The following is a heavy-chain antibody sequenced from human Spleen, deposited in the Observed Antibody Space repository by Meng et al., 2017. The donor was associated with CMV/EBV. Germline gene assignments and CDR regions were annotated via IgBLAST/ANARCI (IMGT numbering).Heavy chain of an antibody. Sequence: SLKISCAASGFTFDDYAMHWVRQAPGKGLEWVSTINWNSGNIGYADSVRGRFTISRDNAKNSLYLQMNSLRAEDTAVYYCARFHSSSDPGVYYYYYYGMDVWGQGTTVTVSS. J-gene: IGHJ6*02. CDR1: GFTFDDYA. V-gene: IGHV3-9*01. D-gene: IGHD6-6*01. CDR3: ARFHSSSDPGVYYYYYYGMDV. CDR2: INWNSGNI.